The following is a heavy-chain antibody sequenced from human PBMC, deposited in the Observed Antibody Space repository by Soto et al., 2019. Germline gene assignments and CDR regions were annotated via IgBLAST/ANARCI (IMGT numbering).Heavy chain of an antibody. CDR3: ARDTCYYGSGSIYYYYMDV. CDR1: VYTFTSYG. CDR2: ISAYNGNT. D-gene: IGHD3-10*01. Sequence: EASVKVSCKASVYTFTSYGISWVRQAPGQGLEWMGWISAYNGNTNYAQKLQGRVTMTTDTSTSTAYMELRSLRSDDTAVYYCARDTCYYGSGSIYYYYMDVWGKGTTVTVSS. J-gene: IGHJ6*03. V-gene: IGHV1-18*01.